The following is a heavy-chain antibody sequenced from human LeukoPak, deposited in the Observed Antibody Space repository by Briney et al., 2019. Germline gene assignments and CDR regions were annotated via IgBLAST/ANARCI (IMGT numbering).Heavy chain of an antibody. D-gene: IGHD1-1*01. CDR3: ARGGYDVDS. V-gene: IGHV3-53*01. Sequence: PGGSLRLSCAASGFTVINNYMTWVRQAPGKGLEWVSLIYSGGATYYADSVKGRFTISRDNSKNTLYLQMNSVRAEDTAIYYCARGGYDVDSWGQGTPVTVSS. CDR1: GFTVINNY. J-gene: IGHJ4*02. CDR2: IYSGGAT.